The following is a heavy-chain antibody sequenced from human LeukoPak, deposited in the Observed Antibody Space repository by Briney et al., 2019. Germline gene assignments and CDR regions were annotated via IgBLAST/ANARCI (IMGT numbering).Heavy chain of an antibody. J-gene: IGHJ5*02. Sequence: SETLSLTCTVSGGSISSYYWSWIRQPAGKGLEWIGRIYTSGSTNYNPSLKSRVTMSVDTSKNQFSLKPSSVTAADTAVYYCARGVVVVPAAIRSTYWFDPWGQGTLVTVSS. D-gene: IGHD2-2*02. V-gene: IGHV4-4*07. CDR2: IYTSGST. CDR3: ARGVVVVPAAIRSTYWFDP. CDR1: GGSISSYY.